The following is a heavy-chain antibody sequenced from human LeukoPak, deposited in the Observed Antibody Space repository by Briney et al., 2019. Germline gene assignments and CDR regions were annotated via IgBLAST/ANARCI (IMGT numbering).Heavy chain of an antibody. CDR1: GYTFTSYG. Sequence: GASVKVSCKASGYTFTSYGISWVRQAPGQGLAWMGWISAYNGNTNYAQKLQGRVTMTTDTSTSTAYMELRSLRSDDTAVYYCARYRYSSSWDYFAYWGQGTLVTVSS. CDR3: ARYRYSSSWDYFAY. J-gene: IGHJ4*02. CDR2: ISAYNGNT. D-gene: IGHD6-13*01. V-gene: IGHV1-18*01.